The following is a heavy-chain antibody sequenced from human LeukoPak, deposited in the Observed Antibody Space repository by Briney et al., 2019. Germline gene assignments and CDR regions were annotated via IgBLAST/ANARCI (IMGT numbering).Heavy chain of an antibody. D-gene: IGHD1-7*01. CDR1: GYTFTSNY. CDR3: ARNVGGTTDNWFDP. V-gene: IGHV1-46*01. CDR2: ISPSGGST. J-gene: IGHJ5*02. Sequence: ASVKVSCKAFGYTFTSNYMHWVRQAPGQGPEWMGVISPSGGSTTYAQKFQGRVTLTRDMSTSTDYLELSSLRSEDTAVYYCARNVGGTTDNWFDPWGQGTLVTVSS.